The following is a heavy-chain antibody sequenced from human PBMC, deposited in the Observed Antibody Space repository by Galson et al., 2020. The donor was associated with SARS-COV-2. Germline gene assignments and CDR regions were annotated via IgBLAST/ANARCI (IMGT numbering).Heavy chain of an antibody. V-gene: IGHV2-70*11. Sequence: ESGPTLVKPTQTLTLTCTFSGFSLSSSGMCVNWIRQPPRKALEWLARLDWDDDEYYSTSLKTRLTISKDTSKNQVVLTMTNMDPVDTATYYCARIDSSGCRGNYWGQGTLVTVSS. CDR2: LDWDDDE. CDR1: GFSLSSSGMC. J-gene: IGHJ4*02. D-gene: IGHD3-22*01. CDR3: ARIDSSGCRGNY.